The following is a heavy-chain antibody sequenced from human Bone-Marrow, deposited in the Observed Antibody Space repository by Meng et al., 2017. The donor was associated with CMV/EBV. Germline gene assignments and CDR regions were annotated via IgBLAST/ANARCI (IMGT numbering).Heavy chain of an antibody. CDR3: VRGLQAYCNRTSRPFDS. V-gene: IGHV3-13*01. CDR1: GFTFSMYD. J-gene: IGHJ4*02. CDR2: IGTLGDT. D-gene: IGHD2-2*01. Sequence: GESLKISCAASGFTFSMYDMHWVRQVPGKGLEWVSSIGTLGDTYCPDSVRGRFTSSRENAKNSLFLQMNSLRVGDTAVYYCVRGLQAYCNRTSRPFDSWGQGTLVTVSS.